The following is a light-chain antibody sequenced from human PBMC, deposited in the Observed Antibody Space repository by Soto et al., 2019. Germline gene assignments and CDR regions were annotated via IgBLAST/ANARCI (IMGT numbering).Light chain of an antibody. V-gene: IGLV2-11*01. J-gene: IGLJ1*01. CDR3: CSYAGSYTEV. Sequence: QSALTQPRSVSGSPGQSVTISCPGTRSVVGGYNYVSWYQQHPGKAPKLMIYDVSKRPSGVPDRFSGSKSGNTASLTISGLQAEDEADYYCCSYAGSYTEVFGTGTKVTVL. CDR1: RSVVGGYNY. CDR2: DVS.